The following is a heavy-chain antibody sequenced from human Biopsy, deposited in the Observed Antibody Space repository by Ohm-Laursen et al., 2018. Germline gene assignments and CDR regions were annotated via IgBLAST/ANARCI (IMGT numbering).Heavy chain of an antibody. J-gene: IGHJ3*02. V-gene: IGHV3-9*01. D-gene: IGHD5-24*01. Sequence: SLRPSCAASGFIFDDYAMHWVRQAPGKGLEWVSGISWDSGRIDYADSVKGRFTISRDNAKNSLYLQMNSLRAEDTALYYCAKGQAPDGYNYAFDIWGQGTMLTVSS. CDR3: AKGQAPDGYNYAFDI. CDR2: ISWDSGRI. CDR1: GFIFDDYA.